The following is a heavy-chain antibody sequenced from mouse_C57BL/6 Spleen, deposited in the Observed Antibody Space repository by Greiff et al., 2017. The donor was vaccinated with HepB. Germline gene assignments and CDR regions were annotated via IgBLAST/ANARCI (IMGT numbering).Heavy chain of an antibody. Sequence: QVQLQQSGAELVKPGASVKLSCKASGYTFTSYWLHWVKQRPGRGLEWIGWIDPNSGGTKYNEKFKGKATLTVDKPSSTAYMQLSSLTSEDSAVYNCAGSGCVSFSYWGHGTMVTVSA. CDR1: GYTFTSYW. CDR3: AGSGCVSFSY. CDR2: IDPNSGGT. V-gene: IGHV1-72*01. J-gene: IGHJ3*01. D-gene: IGHD2-2*01.